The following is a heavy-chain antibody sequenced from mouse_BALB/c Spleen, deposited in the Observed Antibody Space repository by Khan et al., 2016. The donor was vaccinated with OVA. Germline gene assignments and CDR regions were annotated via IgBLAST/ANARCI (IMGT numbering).Heavy chain of an antibody. CDR2: ISYSGTT. D-gene: IGHD4-1*01. J-gene: IGHJ3*01. CDR3: AMGRTY. CDR1: GYSIISDYA. Sequence: EVQLVESGPGLVKPSQSLSLTCTVTGYSIISDYAWNWIWQFPGNKLEWMGYISYSGTTSYNPSLKSRFSISRDTFKNQFFLQLKSVTTEDTATYYCAMGRTYWGQGTLVTVSA. V-gene: IGHV3-2*02.